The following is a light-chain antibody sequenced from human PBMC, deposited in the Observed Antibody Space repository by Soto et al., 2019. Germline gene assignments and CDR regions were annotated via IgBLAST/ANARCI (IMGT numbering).Light chain of an antibody. CDR3: FLSDSRVVV. V-gene: IGLV7-46*01. Sequence: QAVGTQEPSLTVSPGGTVTLTCCPSTGAVTSGLHPYWFQQKPGQDPRTLIYDTNNKHSWTTARFSGSLLGVKAALTLSSAQAEDEAEYYCFLSDSRVVVFGGGTKLTV. CDR1: TGAVTSGLH. CDR2: DTN. J-gene: IGLJ2*01.